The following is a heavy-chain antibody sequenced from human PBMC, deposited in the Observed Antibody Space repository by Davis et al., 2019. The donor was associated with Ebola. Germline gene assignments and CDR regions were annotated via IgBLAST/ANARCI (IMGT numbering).Heavy chain of an antibody. Sequence: GESLKISCAASGFTFSDYYMSWIRQAPGKGLEWVSYISSSGSTIYYADSVKGRFTISRDNAKNSLYLQMNSLRAEDTAVYYCARDNRGLPGLDYWGQGTLVTVSS. CDR1: GFTFSDYY. CDR2: ISSSGSTI. D-gene: IGHD2-2*01. J-gene: IGHJ4*02. V-gene: IGHV3-11*01. CDR3: ARDNRGLPGLDY.